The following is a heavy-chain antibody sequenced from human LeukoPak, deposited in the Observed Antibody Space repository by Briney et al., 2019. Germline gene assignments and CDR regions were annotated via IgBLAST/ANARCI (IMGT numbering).Heavy chain of an antibody. Sequence: SGPTLVKPTPTLTLTCTFSGFSLSTSGVGVGWIRQPPGKALEWLTLSYLDDDKRYTPYLKSRLTITKDTSKNQVVLTMTNMEPVDTATYYCAHNSPMGIFDYWGQGTLVTVSP. CDR2: SYLDDDK. D-gene: IGHD3-10*01. V-gene: IGHV2-5*02. CDR3: AHNSPMGIFDY. CDR1: GFSLSTSGVG. J-gene: IGHJ4*02.